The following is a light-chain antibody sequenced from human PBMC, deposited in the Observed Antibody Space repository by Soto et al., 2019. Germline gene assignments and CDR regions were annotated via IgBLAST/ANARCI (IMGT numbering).Light chain of an antibody. CDR2: EVS. Sequence: QSALTQPASVSESPGQSITISCTGTSSDIGASTFVSWYQQHPGKAPKLLIYEVSNRPSGISNRFSGSKSANTASLTISGLQAEDEADYYCSSASRDSTWVFGGGTKVTVL. CDR1: SSDIGASTF. J-gene: IGLJ3*02. CDR3: SSASRDSTWV. V-gene: IGLV2-14*03.